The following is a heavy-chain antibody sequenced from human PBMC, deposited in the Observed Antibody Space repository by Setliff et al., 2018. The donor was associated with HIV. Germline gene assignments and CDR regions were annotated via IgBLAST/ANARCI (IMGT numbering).Heavy chain of an antibody. J-gene: IGHJ4*02. CDR3: ARGCSGYYEDY. CDR2: INESGNT. V-gene: IGHV4-34*01. Sequence: SLTCAVCGGSVSDDYWSWIRQPPGRGMEWIGEINESGNTNFNPSLKNRVTMSVDTSKSQFSLNLTSVTAADTAVYYCARGCSGYYEDYWGQGTLVTVS. CDR1: GGSVSDDY. D-gene: IGHD3-22*01.